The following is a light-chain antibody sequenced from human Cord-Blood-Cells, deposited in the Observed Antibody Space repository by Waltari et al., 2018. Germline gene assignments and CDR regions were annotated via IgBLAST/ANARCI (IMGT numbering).Light chain of an antibody. CDR2: DNK. Sequence: QSVLTQPPSVSAAPGQKVTISCSGSSSNIGNNYVSWYQQLPGTAPKPLIYDNKRRPSGIPHRFSGSKSGTSATLGITGLQTGDEADYYCGTWDSSLSAGVFGGGTQLTVL. CDR1: SSNIGNNY. J-gene: IGLJ2*01. CDR3: GTWDSSLSAGV. V-gene: IGLV1-51*01.